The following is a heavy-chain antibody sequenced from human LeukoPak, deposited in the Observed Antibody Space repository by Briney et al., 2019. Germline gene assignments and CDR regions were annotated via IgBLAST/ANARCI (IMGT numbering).Heavy chain of an antibody. Sequence: ASVKVSCKASGYTFTGYYMHWVRQVPGQGLEWMGWINPNSGGTNYAQKFQGRVTMTRDTSISTAYMELSRLRSDDTAVYYCARSIFGVDFAYYFDYWGQGTLVTVSS. V-gene: IGHV1-2*02. CDR1: GYTFTGYY. D-gene: IGHD3-3*02. CDR2: INPNSGGT. J-gene: IGHJ4*02. CDR3: ARSIFGVDFAYYFDY.